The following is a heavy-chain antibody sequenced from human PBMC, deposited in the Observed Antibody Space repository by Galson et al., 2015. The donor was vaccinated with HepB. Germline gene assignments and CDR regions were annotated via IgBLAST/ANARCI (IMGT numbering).Heavy chain of an antibody. J-gene: IGHJ6*02. CDR2: INPSGGST. D-gene: IGHD3-3*01. CDR1: GYTFTSYY. CDR3: ARDLAYYDFWSGPYYYYGMDV. V-gene: IGHV1-46*01. Sequence: SVKVSCKASGYTFTSYYMHWVRQAPGQGLEWMGIINPSGGSTSYAQKFQGRVTMTRDTSTSTVYMELSSLRSEDTAVYYCARDLAYYDFWSGPYYYYGMDVWGQGTTVTVSS.